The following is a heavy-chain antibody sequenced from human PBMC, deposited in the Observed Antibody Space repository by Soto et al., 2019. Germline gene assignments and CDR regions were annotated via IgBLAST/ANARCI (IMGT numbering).Heavy chain of an antibody. Sequence: SVKVSCKASGYTFTSYYMHWVRQAPGQGLEWMGGIIPIFGTANYAQKFQGRVTITADESTSTAYMELSSLRSEDTAVYYCASQGGAAAGEYNWFDPWGQGTLVTVSS. CDR3: ASQGGAAAGEYNWFDP. V-gene: IGHV1-69*13. D-gene: IGHD6-13*01. CDR2: IIPIFGTA. CDR1: GYTFTSYY. J-gene: IGHJ5*02.